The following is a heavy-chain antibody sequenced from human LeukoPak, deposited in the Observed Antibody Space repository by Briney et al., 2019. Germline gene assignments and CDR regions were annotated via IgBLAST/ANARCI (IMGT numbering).Heavy chain of an antibody. CDR3: ARGLDLEGLDY. D-gene: IGHD1-1*01. V-gene: IGHV4-34*01. CDR1: GGSFSDYN. J-gene: IGHJ4*02. Sequence: SETLSLTCAVSGGSFSDYNWTWLRQSPDKGLEWIGEINDSGTSHYNPSLKSRVTMSVDTAKNQFSLELRSVTAADTAVYYCARGLDLEGLDYWGQGTLVTVSS. CDR2: INDSGTS.